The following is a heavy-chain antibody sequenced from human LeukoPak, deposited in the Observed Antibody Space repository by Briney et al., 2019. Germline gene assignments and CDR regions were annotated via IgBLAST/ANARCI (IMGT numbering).Heavy chain of an antibody. CDR3: ARDFRCSSTSCYFTRGPDQAPDY. V-gene: IGHV3-21*01. CDR1: GFTFSSYS. CDR2: ISSSSSYI. J-gene: IGHJ4*02. D-gene: IGHD2-2*01. Sequence: GGSLRLSCAASGFTFSSYSMNWVRQAPGKGLEWVSSISSSSSYIYYADSVKGRFTISRDNAKNSLYLQMNSLRAEDTAVYYCARDFRCSSTSCYFTRGPDQAPDYWGQGTLVTVSS.